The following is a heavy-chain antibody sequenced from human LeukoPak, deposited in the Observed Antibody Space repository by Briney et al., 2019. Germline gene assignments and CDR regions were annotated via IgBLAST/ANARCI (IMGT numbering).Heavy chain of an antibody. J-gene: IGHJ4*02. D-gene: IGHD2-15*01. V-gene: IGHV3-74*01. CDR1: GFTFSNHW. CDR3: AKAPVTSCRGAFCYPFDY. CDR2: ISGDGSGT. Sequence: GGSLRLSCAVSGFTFSNHWMHWVRQVPGEGLVWVSYISGDGSGTDSADSVRGRFTISRDTSRSTLYLQMNSLRAEDAAVYYCAKAPVTSCRGAFCYPFDYWGQGTLVTVSS.